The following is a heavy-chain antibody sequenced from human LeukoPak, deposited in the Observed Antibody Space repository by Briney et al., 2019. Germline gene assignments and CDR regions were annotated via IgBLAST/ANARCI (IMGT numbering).Heavy chain of an antibody. V-gene: IGHV4-39*07. CDR2: IYFSGNT. CDR1: GDSFSGNTYY. J-gene: IGHJ4*02. Sequence: SETLSLTCTVSGDSFSGNTYYWAWIRQPPGKGLEWIGSIYFSGNTYYNPSLKSRVTISIDTSKNQLSLKLNSVTSADTAVYYCARDRPVVGAITHFDYWGQGTLVTVSS. CDR3: ARDRPVVGAITHFDY. D-gene: IGHD1-26*01.